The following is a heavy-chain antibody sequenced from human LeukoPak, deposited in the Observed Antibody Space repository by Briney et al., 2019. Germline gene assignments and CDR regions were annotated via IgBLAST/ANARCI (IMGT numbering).Heavy chain of an antibody. J-gene: IGHJ5*02. D-gene: IGHD1-26*01. CDR3: AKDTSGSYQGWFDP. Sequence: NPGGSLRLSCAASGFTFSSYAMSWVRQAPGKGLEWVSAISGSGGSTYYADSVKGRFTISRDNSKNRLYLQMNSLRAEDTAVYYCAKDTSGSYQGWFDPWGQGTLVTVSS. V-gene: IGHV3-23*01. CDR2: ISGSGGST. CDR1: GFTFSSYA.